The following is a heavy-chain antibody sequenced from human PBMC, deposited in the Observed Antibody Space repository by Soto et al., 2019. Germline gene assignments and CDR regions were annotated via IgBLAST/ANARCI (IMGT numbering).Heavy chain of an antibody. V-gene: IGHV3-48*02. CDR1: GFTFSSYS. D-gene: IGHD6-19*01. J-gene: IGHJ4*02. CDR2: ITPSSDTI. CDR3: ARDIGSGWYYFDY. Sequence: PXVSLRLSCAACGFTFSSYSMNWVRQAPGKGLEWVSYITPSSDTIYYADSVKGRFTISRDNGKNSLYLQMNSLRDEDTAVYYCARDIGSGWYYFDYWGQGNMVTV.